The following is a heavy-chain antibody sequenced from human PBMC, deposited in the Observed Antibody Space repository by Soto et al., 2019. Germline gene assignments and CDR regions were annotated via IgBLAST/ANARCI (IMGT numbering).Heavy chain of an antibody. J-gene: IGHJ4*02. CDR1: GGSFSGYY. Sequence: SGTLALTCAVYGGSFSGYYWSWIRQPPGKRLEWIGEINHSGSTNYNPSLKSRVTISVDTSKNQFSLKLSSVTAADTAVYYCARKSRYYGSGSYYHYFDYWGQGTLVTVSS. V-gene: IGHV4-34*01. CDR3: ARKSRYYGSGSYYHYFDY. D-gene: IGHD3-10*01. CDR2: INHSGST.